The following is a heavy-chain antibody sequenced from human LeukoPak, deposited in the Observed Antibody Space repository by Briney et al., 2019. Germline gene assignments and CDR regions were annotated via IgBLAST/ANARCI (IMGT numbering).Heavy chain of an antibody. CDR1: GGSFSGYY. D-gene: IGHD3-10*01. CDR2: IYYSGST. J-gene: IGHJ4*02. CDR3: ARPFWGSGSYYFDY. V-gene: IGHV4-34*01. Sequence: SETLSLTCAVYGGSFSGYYWSWIRQPPGKGLEWIGSIYYSGSTYYNPSLKSRVTISVDTSKNQFSLKLSSVTAADTAVYYCARPFWGSGSYYFDYWGQGTLVTVSS.